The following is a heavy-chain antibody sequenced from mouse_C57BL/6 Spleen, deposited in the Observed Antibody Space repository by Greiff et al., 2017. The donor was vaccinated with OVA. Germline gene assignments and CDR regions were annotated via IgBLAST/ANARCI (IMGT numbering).Heavy chain of an antibody. J-gene: IGHJ1*03. CDR1: GFTFSSYA. V-gene: IGHV5-4*01. Sequence: EVKLVESGGGLVKPGGSLKLSCAASGFTFSSYAMSWVRQTPEKRLEWVTTISDGGSYTYYPDNVKGRFTISRDNAKNNLYLQMSHLKSEDTAMYYCARDPYGYGYFDVWGTGTTVTVSS. D-gene: IGHD1-1*02. CDR3: ARDPYGYGYFDV. CDR2: ISDGGSYT.